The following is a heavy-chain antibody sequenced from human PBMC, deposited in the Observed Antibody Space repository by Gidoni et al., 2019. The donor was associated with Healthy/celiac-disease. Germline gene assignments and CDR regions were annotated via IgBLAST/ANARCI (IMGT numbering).Heavy chain of an antibody. J-gene: IGHJ3*02. Sequence: QVQLVESGGGVVQPGRSLRLSCAASGFTFSSYGMHCVRQDPGKGREWVAVIWYDGSNKYYADSVKGRLTSYRDNSKNTLYLQMNSLRAEDTAVYYCARDRDYGDYRDAFDIWGQGTMVTVSS. CDR1: GFTFSSYG. D-gene: IGHD4-17*01. CDR3: ARDRDYGDYRDAFDI. V-gene: IGHV3-33*01. CDR2: IWYDGSNK.